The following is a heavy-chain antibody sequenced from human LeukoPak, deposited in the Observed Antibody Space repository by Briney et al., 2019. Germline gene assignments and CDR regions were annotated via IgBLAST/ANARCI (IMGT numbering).Heavy chain of an antibody. J-gene: IGHJ4*02. Sequence: PGGSLRLSCAASGFTFSSYAIHWVRQAPGKGLEWVSLISFDGSNKYYADSVKGRFTIPRDNSKSTLHLQMNSLKPEDTAVYYCVRGIGLSSGWYEFDYWGQGTLVTVSS. CDR1: GFTFSSYA. V-gene: IGHV3-30-3*01. CDR3: VRGIGLSSGWYEFDY. D-gene: IGHD6-19*01. CDR2: ISFDGSNK.